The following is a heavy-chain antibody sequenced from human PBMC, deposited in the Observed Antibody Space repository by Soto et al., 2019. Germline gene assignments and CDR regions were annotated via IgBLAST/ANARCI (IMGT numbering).Heavy chain of an antibody. D-gene: IGHD3-22*01. J-gene: IGHJ4*02. CDR2: IIPIFGTA. CDR3: ARPYYYDSSGYSDYYFGY. CDR1: GGTFSSYA. Sequence: SVKVSCKASGGTFSSYAISCVRQAPGQGLEWMGGIIPIFGTANYAQKFQGRVTITADESTSTAYMELSSLRSEDTAVYYCARPYYYDSSGYSDYYFGYWGQGTLVTVYS. V-gene: IGHV1-69*13.